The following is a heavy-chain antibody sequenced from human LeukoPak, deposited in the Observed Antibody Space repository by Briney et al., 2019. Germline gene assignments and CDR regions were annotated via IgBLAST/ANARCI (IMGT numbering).Heavy chain of an antibody. J-gene: IGHJ3*02. CDR1: GFTFSSYA. CDR3: ANQDIVVVPAAMGDAFDI. Sequence: GGSLRLSCAASGFTFSSYAMSWVRQAPGKGLEWVSAISGSGGSTYYADSVKGRFTISRDNSKNTLYLQMNSLRAEDTAVYYCANQDIVVVPAAMGDAFDIWGQGTMATVSS. V-gene: IGHV3-23*01. CDR2: ISGSGGST. D-gene: IGHD2-2*01.